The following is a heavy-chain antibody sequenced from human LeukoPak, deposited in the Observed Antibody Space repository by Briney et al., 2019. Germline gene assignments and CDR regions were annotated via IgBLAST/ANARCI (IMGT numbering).Heavy chain of an antibody. CDR3: AKALTMVHLVAILDY. Sequence: GGSLRLSCAASGFSFSNYAMRWVRQAPGKGLEWVSGISGSGADTYYADSVRGRFTISRDNSKNTLYLQMNSLRAEDTAVYYCAKALTMVHLVAILDYWGQGTLVTVSS. D-gene: IGHD3-10*01. J-gene: IGHJ4*02. CDR1: GFSFSNYA. V-gene: IGHV3-23*01. CDR2: ISGSGADT.